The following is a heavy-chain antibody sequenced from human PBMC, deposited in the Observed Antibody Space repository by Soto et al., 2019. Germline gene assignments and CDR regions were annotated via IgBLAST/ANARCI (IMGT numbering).Heavy chain of an antibody. J-gene: IGHJ4*02. Sequence: QVHLVQSGAEVKKPGASVKVSCKASGYIFTGYYMHWARQAPGQGLEWMGWIIPIFGTANYAQKFQGRVTITADKSTSTAYMELSSLRSEDTAVYYCASLVVVPAARPLRYYFDYWGQGTLLTVSS. CDR3: ASLVVVPAARPLRYYFDY. V-gene: IGHV1-69*06. D-gene: IGHD2-2*02. CDR2: IIPIFGTA. CDR1: GYIFTGYY.